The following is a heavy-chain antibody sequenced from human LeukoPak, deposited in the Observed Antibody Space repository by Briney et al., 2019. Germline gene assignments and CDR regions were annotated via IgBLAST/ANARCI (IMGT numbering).Heavy chain of an antibody. D-gene: IGHD3-9*01. J-gene: IGHJ4*02. CDR2: INPNSGGT. V-gene: IGHV1-2*02. CDR3: ARGRHFDWLFFDY. CDR1: GYTFTGYY. Sequence: ASVKVSCKASGYTFTGYYMHWVRQAPGQGLEWMGWINPNSGGTNYAQKFQGRVTMTRNTSISTAYMELSSLRSEDTAVYYCARGRHFDWLFFDYWGQGTLVTVSS.